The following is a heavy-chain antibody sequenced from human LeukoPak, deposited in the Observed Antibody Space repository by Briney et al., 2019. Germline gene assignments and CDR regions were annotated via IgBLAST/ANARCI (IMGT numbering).Heavy chain of an antibody. CDR2: ISSGGSTI. D-gene: IGHD3-22*01. CDR3: ARDPGDYYDSSGYYYPY. CDR1: GFTFSSYE. Sequence: PGGSLRLSCAASGFTFSSYEMNWVRQAPGKGLEWVSYISSGGSTIYYADSVKGRFTISRDNAKNSLYLQMNSLRAEDTAVYYCARDPGDYYDSSGYYYPYWGQGTLATVSS. V-gene: IGHV3-48*03. J-gene: IGHJ4*02.